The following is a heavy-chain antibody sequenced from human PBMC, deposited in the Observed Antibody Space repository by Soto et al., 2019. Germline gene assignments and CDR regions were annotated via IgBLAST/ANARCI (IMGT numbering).Heavy chain of an antibody. CDR1: GYTFSTYG. Sequence: ASVKVSCKASGYTFSTYGISWVRQAPGQGLEWMGWISPYNGTTKYAEKFQGEMTMTTDTATSTAYMDLRSLRSDDTAVYYCARDGERDTGLNFYYYLHGMDAWGQGTRVTVSS. CDR2: ISPYNGTT. CDR3: ARDGERDTGLNFYYYLHGMDA. D-gene: IGHD1-1*01. J-gene: IGHJ6*02. V-gene: IGHV1-18*04.